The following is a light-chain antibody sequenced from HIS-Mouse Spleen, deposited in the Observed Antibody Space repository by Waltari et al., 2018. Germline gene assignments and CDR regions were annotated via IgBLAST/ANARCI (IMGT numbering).Light chain of an antibody. CDR1: SSDVGSYNL. Sequence: QSALTQPASVSGSPGQSITIPCTGTSSDVGSYNLVPWYQQHPGKAPKLMIYEGSKRPSGVSNRFSGSNSGNTATLTISGTQAMDEADYYCQAWDSSTYVFGTGTKVTVL. CDR2: EGS. CDR3: QAWDSSTYV. V-gene: IGLV2-14*02. J-gene: IGLJ1*01.